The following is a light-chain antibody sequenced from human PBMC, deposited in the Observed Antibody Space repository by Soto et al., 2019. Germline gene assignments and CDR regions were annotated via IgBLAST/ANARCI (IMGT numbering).Light chain of an antibody. CDR2: SSS. CDR3: QQANSFPIT. CDR1: QSISNY. J-gene: IGKJ5*01. V-gene: IGKV1-39*01. Sequence: IQMPQSAYSRRARVGARVTITCRASQSISNYLNWYQQKPGKAPNFLIYSSSTLQSGIPSRFSGSGSGTDFTLTISTLQPEDFATYYCQQANSFPITFRQGTLLEIK.